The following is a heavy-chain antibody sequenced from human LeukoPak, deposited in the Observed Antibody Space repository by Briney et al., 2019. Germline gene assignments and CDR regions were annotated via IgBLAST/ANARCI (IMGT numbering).Heavy chain of an antibody. D-gene: IGHD3-10*01. V-gene: IGHV1-18*01. J-gene: IGHJ6*02. CDR3: ARVYDVTMVRESYHHGMYV. Sequence: GASVKLSRKASGYTFTSYGNSWVRQAPGPGLEWMGWISAYNGNTNYAQKLQERLTLTTDPSISTAYQEQRSLRSDDTAAYYCARVYDVTMVRESYHHGMYVWGRGTAVTVS. CDR2: ISAYNGNT. CDR1: GYTFTSYG.